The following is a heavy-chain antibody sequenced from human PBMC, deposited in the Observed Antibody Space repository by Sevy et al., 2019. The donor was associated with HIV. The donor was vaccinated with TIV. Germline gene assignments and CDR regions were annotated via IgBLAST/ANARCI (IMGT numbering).Heavy chain of an antibody. Sequence: SETLSLTCTVSGGSIARSSYDWGWIRQSPGKGLEWIGSIYFSGSTSYATSLRSRVTISVDTSKNQVSLKMRSLTATGTAFYYCARHGGLVDRGFDFWGQGALVTVSS. CDR3: ARHGGLVDRGFDF. J-gene: IGHJ4*02. CDR1: GGSIARSSYD. D-gene: IGHD3-10*01. CDR2: IYFSGST. V-gene: IGHV4-39*01.